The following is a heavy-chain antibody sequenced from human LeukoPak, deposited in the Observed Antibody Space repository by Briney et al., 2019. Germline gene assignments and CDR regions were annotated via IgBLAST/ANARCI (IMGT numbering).Heavy chain of an antibody. CDR2: ISSGSSTI. V-gene: IGHV3-48*01. J-gene: IGHJ4*02. CDR1: GFTFSTSN. Sequence: GGSLRLSCAASGFTFSTSNMIWVRQAPGRGLEWVSFISSGSSTIFYADSVKGRFTISRDNSKNTLYLQMSSLGTEDAAVFYCVQVGSNYYLNWGQGTLVIVSS. CDR3: VQVGSNYYLN. D-gene: IGHD4-11*01.